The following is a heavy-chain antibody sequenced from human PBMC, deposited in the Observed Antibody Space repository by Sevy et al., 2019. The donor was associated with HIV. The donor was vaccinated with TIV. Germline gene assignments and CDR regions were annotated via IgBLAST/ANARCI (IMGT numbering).Heavy chain of an antibody. V-gene: IGHV3-66*01. CDR1: GFTVSSNY. CDR3: ARSLGSSSPYYYGMDV. Sequence: GSLRLSCAASGFTVSSNYMSWVRQAPGKGLEWVSVIYSGGITYYADSVKGRFTISRDNSKNRLYLQMNSLRAEDTAVYYCARSLGSSSPYYYGMDVWGQGTTVTVSS. J-gene: IGHJ6*02. CDR2: IYSGGIT. D-gene: IGHD6-6*01.